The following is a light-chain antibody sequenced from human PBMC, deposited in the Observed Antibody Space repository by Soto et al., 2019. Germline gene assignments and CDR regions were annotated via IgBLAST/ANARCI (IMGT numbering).Light chain of an antibody. CDR2: GAS. J-gene: IGKJ1*01. Sequence: EIVLTQSPGTLSFSPGERATLSCRASQSVSSTSLAWYQQKPGQAPRLLIYGASNRATDIPDRFSGSGSGTDFTLTISRLEPEDFAVYYCQQYDNSPPWTFGQGTKVEIK. CDR3: QQYDNSPPWT. CDR1: QSVSSTS. V-gene: IGKV3-20*01.